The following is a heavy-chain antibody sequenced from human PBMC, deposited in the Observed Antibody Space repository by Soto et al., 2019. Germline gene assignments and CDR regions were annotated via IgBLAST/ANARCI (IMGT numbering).Heavy chain of an antibody. V-gene: IGHV1-8*01. Sequence: ASVKLSCKASGDTFTSYDINCVRQATKQGLEWMGWMNPNSGNTGYAQKFQGRVTMTRNTSISTAYMELSSLRSEDTAVYYCARGHSVRITMVRGVIVHYYYYYMDVWGKGTTVTVSS. CDR1: GDTFTSYD. J-gene: IGHJ6*03. CDR2: MNPNSGNT. D-gene: IGHD3-10*01. CDR3: ARGHSVRITMVRGVIVHYYYYYMDV.